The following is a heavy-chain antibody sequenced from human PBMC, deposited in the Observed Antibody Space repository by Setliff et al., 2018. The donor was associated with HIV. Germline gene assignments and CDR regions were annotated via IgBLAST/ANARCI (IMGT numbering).Heavy chain of an antibody. J-gene: IGHJ4*02. V-gene: IGHV3-30*03. CDR1: GFTFSTYW. CDR2: VSYGGTNT. Sequence: PGGSLRLSCAASGFTFSTYWMNWVRQAPGKGLEWVAVVSYGGTNTYYADSVKGRFIISRDDSESTLFLQMNSLRVDNTAVYYCARVRYCGSPSCRKEFDFWGQGTLVTVSS. D-gene: IGHD2-21*01. CDR3: ARVRYCGSPSCRKEFDF.